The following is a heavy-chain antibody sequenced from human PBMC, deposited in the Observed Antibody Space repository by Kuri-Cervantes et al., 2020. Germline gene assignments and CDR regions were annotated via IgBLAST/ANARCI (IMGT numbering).Heavy chain of an antibody. CDR3: FFMAARLFDY. CDR1: GGSISSGGYY. J-gene: IGHJ4*02. D-gene: IGHD5-24*01. Sequence: SCTVSGGSISSGGYYWSWIRQHPGKGLEWIGYIYYSGSTYYNPSLKSRVTISVDTSKNQFSLKLSSVTAADTAVYYCFFMAARLFDYWGQGTLVTVSS. CDR2: IYYSGST. V-gene: IGHV4-31*02.